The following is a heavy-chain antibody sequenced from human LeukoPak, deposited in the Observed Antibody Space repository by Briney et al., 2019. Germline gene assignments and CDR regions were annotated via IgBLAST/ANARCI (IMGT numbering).Heavy chain of an antibody. V-gene: IGHV3-64*01. Sequence: GAMLLFSAASGFTFSSYAMHWVRQAPGKGLEYVSAIISNGGSTYYANSVKGRFTISRDNSKNTLYLQMGSLRAEDMAVYYCAYGSGADAFDIWGQGTMVTVSS. CDR2: IISNGGST. CDR3: AYGSGADAFDI. CDR1: GFTFSSYA. J-gene: IGHJ3*02. D-gene: IGHD2-15*01.